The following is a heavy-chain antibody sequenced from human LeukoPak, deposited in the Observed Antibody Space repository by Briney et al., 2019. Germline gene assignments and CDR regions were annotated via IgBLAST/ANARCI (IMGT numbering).Heavy chain of an antibody. CDR1: GGTFSIYA. CDR2: IIPIFGTA. V-gene: IGHV1-69*05. D-gene: IGHD3-16*02. J-gene: IGHJ4*02. CDR3: ARGDYDYVWGSYRYDY. Sequence: GASVTVSCKASGGTFSIYAISWVRQAPGQGLEWMGGIIPIFGTANYAQKFQGRVTITTDESTSTAYMELSSLRSEDTAVYYCARGDYDYVWGSYRYDYWGQGTLVTVSS.